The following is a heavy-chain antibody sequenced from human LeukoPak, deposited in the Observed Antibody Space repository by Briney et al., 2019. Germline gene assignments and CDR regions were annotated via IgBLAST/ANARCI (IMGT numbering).Heavy chain of an antibody. CDR3: AARYYYDSSGYSEAFDP. CDR1: GFTFTSSS. CDR2: IVVGSGNT. Sequence: GASVKVSCKASGFTFTSSSMQWVRQAGGQRLEWIGWIVVGSGNTNYAQQFQERVPITRDMSTSTAYMGLSSLRSEDTAVYYCAARYYYDSSGYSEAFDPWGQGTLVTVSS. V-gene: IGHV1-58*02. J-gene: IGHJ5*02. D-gene: IGHD3-22*01.